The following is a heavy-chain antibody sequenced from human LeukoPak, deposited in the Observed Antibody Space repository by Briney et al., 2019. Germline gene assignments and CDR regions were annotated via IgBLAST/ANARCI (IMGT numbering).Heavy chain of an antibody. CDR1: GFAFNYAW. J-gene: IGHJ4*02. CDR3: TTENWGRGDY. CDR2: IKSKTHGGTT. D-gene: IGHD3-16*01. Sequence: GGSLTLSCAASGFAFNYAWVSWVRQAPGKGLEWIGRIKSKTHGGTTDDAAPVNSTFTISRDDSKTTLYLQTDTLQIDDTAVYYCTTENWGRGDYWGQGTLITVSS. V-gene: IGHV3-15*01.